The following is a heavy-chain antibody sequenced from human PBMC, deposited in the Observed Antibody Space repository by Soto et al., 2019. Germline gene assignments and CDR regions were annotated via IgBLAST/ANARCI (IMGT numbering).Heavy chain of an antibody. V-gene: IGHV4-34*01. CDR2: INHSGST. J-gene: IGHJ6*02. D-gene: IGHD3-10*01. CDR1: GGSFSGYY. CDR3: ARILITMVRGARYGMDV. Sequence: QVQLQQWGAGLLKPSETLSLTCAVYGGSFSGYYWSWIRQPPGKGLEWIGEINHSGSTNYNPSRQSRVTISVDTYKNQFSLKLSSVTAADTAVYYCARILITMVRGARYGMDVWGQGTTVTVSS.